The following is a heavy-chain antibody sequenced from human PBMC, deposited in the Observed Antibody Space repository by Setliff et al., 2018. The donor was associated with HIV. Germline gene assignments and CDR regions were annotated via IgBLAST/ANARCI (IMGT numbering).Heavy chain of an antibody. J-gene: IGHJ4*02. CDR2: ISSSGSSI. D-gene: IGHD2-15*01. CDR3: ARDLRSSHGSPNYFDY. CDR1: GFTFSSHE. Sequence: PGGSLRLSCAASGFTFSSHEMNWVRQAPGMGLEWVSYISSSGSSIYYADSVKGRFTISRDNAKNSLYLEMNSLRAEETAVYYCARDLRSSHGSPNYFDYWGRGALVTVSS. V-gene: IGHV3-48*03.